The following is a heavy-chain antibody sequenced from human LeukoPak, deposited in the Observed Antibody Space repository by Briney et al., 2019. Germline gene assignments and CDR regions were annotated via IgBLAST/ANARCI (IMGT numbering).Heavy chain of an antibody. D-gene: IGHD1-26*01. CDR2: ISAYNGNT. J-gene: IGHJ6*02. Sequence: ASVKVSCKASGYTFTSYGISWVRQAPGQGLEWMGWISAYNGNTNYAQKLQGRVTTTTDTSTSTAYMELRSLRSDDTAVYYCARDGPGRGYYYGMDVWGQGTTVTVSS. CDR3: ARDGPGRGYYYGMDV. CDR1: GYTFTSYG. V-gene: IGHV1-18*01.